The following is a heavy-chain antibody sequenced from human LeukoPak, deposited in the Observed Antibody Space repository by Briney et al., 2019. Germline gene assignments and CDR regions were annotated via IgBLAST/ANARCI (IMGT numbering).Heavy chain of an antibody. D-gene: IGHD6-13*01. Sequence: PSETLSLTCAVYGESFGGYYWTWIRRPPGKGLEWIGYIYYSGSTNYNPSLKSRVTISVDTSKNQFSLKLSSVTAADTAVYYCARGGRGEAAGFDYWGQGTLVTVSS. J-gene: IGHJ4*02. CDR1: GESFGGYY. CDR2: IYYSGST. CDR3: ARGGRGEAAGFDY. V-gene: IGHV4-59*01.